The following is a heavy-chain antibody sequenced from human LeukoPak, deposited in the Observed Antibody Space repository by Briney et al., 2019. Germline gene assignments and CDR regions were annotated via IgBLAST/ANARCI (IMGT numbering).Heavy chain of an antibody. V-gene: IGHV3-30*19. CDR2: ISFDSSNI. Sequence: PGGSLRLSCAASGFTFRNFAMHWVRQAPGKGLEWVALISFDSSNIRYADSVRGRFTISRDNSKNTLYLQMNSLTTEDTAVYYCASPDCSGGSCYSNDAFDIWGQGTMVTVSS. CDR3: ASPDCSGGSCYSNDAFDI. J-gene: IGHJ3*02. CDR1: GFTFRNFA. D-gene: IGHD2-15*01.